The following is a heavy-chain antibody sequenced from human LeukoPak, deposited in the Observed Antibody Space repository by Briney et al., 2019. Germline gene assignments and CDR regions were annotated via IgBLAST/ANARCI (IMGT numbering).Heavy chain of an antibody. V-gene: IGHV4-59*01. CDR1: GGSISSYY. D-gene: IGHD6-13*01. CDR2: IYYSGST. J-gene: IGHJ4*02. Sequence: SETLSLTCTVSGGSISSYYWSWIRQPPGKGLEWIGYIYYSGSTNYNPSLKSRVTISVDTSKNQFSLKLSSVTAADTAVYYCARVEGAAVDYWGQGTLVTVSS. CDR3: ARVEGAAVDY.